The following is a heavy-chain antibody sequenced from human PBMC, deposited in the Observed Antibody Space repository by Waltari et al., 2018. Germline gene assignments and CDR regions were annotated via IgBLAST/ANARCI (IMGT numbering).Heavy chain of an antibody. V-gene: IGHV1-69*08. Sequence: QVQLVQSGAEVKKPGSSVKVSCKASGGTFSSYAISWVRQAPGQGLGWMGRIIPIFGTANYAQKFQGRVTITADKSTSTAYMELSSLRSEDTAVYYCARDGSDILTGYYRNYYYYGMDVWGQGTTVTVSS. CDR3: ARDGSDILTGYYRNYYYYGMDV. J-gene: IGHJ6*02. CDR1: GGTFSSYA. D-gene: IGHD3-9*01. CDR2: IIPIFGTA.